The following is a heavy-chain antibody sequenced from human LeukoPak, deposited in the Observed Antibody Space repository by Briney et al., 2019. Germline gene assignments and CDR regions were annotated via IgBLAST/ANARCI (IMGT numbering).Heavy chain of an antibody. D-gene: IGHD6-13*01. Sequence: SETLSLTCTVSGGSINSGNYYWSWIRQPAGKGLEWIGRIYTSGSTNSHPSLRTRVTISVDTSRNQFSLKLSSVTAADTAVYYCARVGIAAAGGYYFDYWGQGTLVTVSS. CDR3: ARVGIAAAGGYYFDY. CDR2: IYTSGST. CDR1: GGSINSGNYY. J-gene: IGHJ4*02. V-gene: IGHV4-61*02.